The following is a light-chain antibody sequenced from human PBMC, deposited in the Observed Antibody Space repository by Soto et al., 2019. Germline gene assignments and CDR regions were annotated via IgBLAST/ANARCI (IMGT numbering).Light chain of an antibody. CDR3: QHLKNDPWT. Sequence: DIHLTQSPSFLSASVGDRVIITCRASQDIARYLGWYQQKPGKAPKLLIYAASTLQSGVTSRISGSESGTEFTLTNSSMQPEDFATYYWQHLKNDPWTSGKGTKVAIK. CDR1: QDIARY. J-gene: IGKJ1*01. CDR2: AAS. V-gene: IGKV1-9*01.